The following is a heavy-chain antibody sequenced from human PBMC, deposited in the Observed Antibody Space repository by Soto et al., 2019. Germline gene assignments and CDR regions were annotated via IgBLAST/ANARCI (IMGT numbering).Heavy chain of an antibody. Sequence: GGSLRLSCAASGFTFSSYSMNWVRQAPGKGLEWVSSISSSSSYIYYSDSVKGRFTISRDNAKNSLYLQINSRGADDTAVYGCARDRWERGYGGGGSPYYFYGMDVWGQGTTVTVSS. CDR1: GFTFSSYS. J-gene: IGHJ6*02. CDR3: ARDRWERGYGGGGSPYYFYGMDV. D-gene: IGHD5-18*01. V-gene: IGHV3-21*01. CDR2: ISSSSSYI.